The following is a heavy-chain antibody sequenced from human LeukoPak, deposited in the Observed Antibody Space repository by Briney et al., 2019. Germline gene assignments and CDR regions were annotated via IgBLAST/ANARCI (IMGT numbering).Heavy chain of an antibody. J-gene: IGHJ5*02. CDR3: ARVDYYGSGGIFDP. V-gene: IGHV4-59*01. D-gene: IGHD3-10*01. Sequence: SETLSLTCTVSGGSMSGYYCSWLRQPPVEGLDLIGYIYYNGRANYNPSLKSRVTISEDTSRNQFSLKLTSVTAADTAVYYCARVDYYGSGGIFDPWGQGILVTVSS. CDR2: IYYNGRA. CDR1: GGSMSGYY.